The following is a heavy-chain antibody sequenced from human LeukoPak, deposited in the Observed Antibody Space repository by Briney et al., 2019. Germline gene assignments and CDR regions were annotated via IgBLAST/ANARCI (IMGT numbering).Heavy chain of an antibody. CDR2: ACYSGSN. V-gene: IGHV4-59*01. J-gene: IGHJ5*02. D-gene: IGHD6-19*01. Sequence: PSETLSLTCHVSGGYITTYYWSWIRQPPGKGLEWIGYACYSGSNEYNPSLRSRVTMSADASRNQFSLTLSSVTAADTAIYYCATLNIESSSGWFFRSWGQGTLVSVSS. CDR1: GGYITTYY. CDR3: ATLNIESSSGWFFRS.